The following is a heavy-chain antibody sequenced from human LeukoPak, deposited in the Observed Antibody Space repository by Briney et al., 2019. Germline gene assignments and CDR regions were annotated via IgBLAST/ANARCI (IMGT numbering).Heavy chain of an antibody. CDR3: AKDMDV. J-gene: IGHJ6*03. Sequence: GGSLRLSCAASGFIFSNYWMSWVRQAPGKGLEWVAFIRYDGSNKYYADSVKGRFTISRDNSKNTLYLQMNSLRAEDTAVYYCAKDMDVWGKGTTVTVSS. CDR1: GFIFSNYW. CDR2: IRYDGSNK. V-gene: IGHV3-30*02.